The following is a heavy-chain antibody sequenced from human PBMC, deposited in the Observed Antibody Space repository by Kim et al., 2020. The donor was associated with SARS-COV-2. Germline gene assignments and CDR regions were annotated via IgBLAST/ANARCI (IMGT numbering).Heavy chain of an antibody. D-gene: IGHD6-13*01. CDR1: GGTFSSYA. Sequence: SVKVSCKASGGTFSSYAISWVRQAPGQGLEWMGGIIPIFGTANYAQKFQGRVTITADESTSTAYMELSSLRSEDTAGYYCATTKKYSSSWPYYYYYGMGVWGQGTTVTVSS. CDR2: IIPIFGTA. CDR3: ATTKKYSSSWPYYYYYGMGV. J-gene: IGHJ6*02. V-gene: IGHV1-69*13.